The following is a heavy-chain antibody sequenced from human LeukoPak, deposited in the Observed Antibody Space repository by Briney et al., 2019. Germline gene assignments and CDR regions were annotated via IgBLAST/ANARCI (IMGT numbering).Heavy chain of an antibody. CDR1: GYSISSGYY. Sequence: SETLSLTCAVSGYSISSGYYWGWIRQPPGKGLEWIGSIYHSGSTYYNPSLKSRVTISADTSKNQFSLKLSSVTAADTAVYYCARLGGRFGELIDYWGQGTLVTVSS. J-gene: IGHJ4*02. CDR2: IYHSGST. CDR3: ARLGGRFGELIDY. V-gene: IGHV4-38-2*01. D-gene: IGHD3-10*01.